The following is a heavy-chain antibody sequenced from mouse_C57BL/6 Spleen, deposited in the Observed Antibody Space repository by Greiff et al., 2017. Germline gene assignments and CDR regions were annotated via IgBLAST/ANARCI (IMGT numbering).Heavy chain of an antibody. Sequence: QVQLQQPGAELVRPGASVTLSCKASGYTFTDYEMHWVKQTPVHGLEWIGTIDPETGGTAYNQKFKGKAILTADKSSSTAYMELRSLTSEDSAVYYCTNDYGSSYRGFAYWGQGTLVTVSA. CDR3: TNDYGSSYRGFAY. D-gene: IGHD1-1*01. CDR2: IDPETGGT. J-gene: IGHJ3*01. V-gene: IGHV1-15*01. CDR1: GYTFTDYE.